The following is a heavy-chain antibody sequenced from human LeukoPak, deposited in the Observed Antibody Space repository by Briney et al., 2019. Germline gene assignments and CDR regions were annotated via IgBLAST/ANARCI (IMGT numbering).Heavy chain of an antibody. V-gene: IGHV3-43*02. CDR3: AKDRGGYYGSGTSYYLYGMDV. J-gene: IGHJ6*02. Sequence: GGSLRLSCAASGFTFGHYAMHWVRQVPGKGLEWVSLISGDGDDTYYADSVKGRFAISRDISGNALFLLMDSLRSEDTALYYCAKDRGGYYGSGTSYYLYGMDVWGPGTTVTVSS. CDR2: ISGDGDDT. CDR1: GFTFGHYA. D-gene: IGHD3-10*01.